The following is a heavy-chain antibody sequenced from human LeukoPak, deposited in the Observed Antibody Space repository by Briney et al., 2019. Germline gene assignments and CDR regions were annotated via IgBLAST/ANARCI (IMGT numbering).Heavy chain of an antibody. CDR3: ARGGYGSGSYRYAFDI. CDR2: ISSSSSYI. V-gene: IGHV3-21*01. J-gene: IGHJ3*02. Sequence: GGSLRLSCAASGFTFSSYAMNWVRQAPGKGLEWVSSISSSSSYIYYADLVEGRFTISRDNAKNSLNLQMNSLRAEDTAVYYCARGGYGSGSYRYAFDIWGQGTMVTVSS. D-gene: IGHD3-10*01. CDR1: GFTFSSYA.